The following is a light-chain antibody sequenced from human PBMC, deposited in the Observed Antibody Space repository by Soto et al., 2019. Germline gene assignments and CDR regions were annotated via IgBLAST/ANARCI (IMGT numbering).Light chain of an antibody. CDR1: SSDVTGHKY. J-gene: IGLJ1*01. CDR3: CSYAGNYG. CDR2: DVS. Sequence: QSVLTQPRSVSGSPGQSVTISCTGTSSDVTGHKYVSWYQQHPGKAPKLLIFDVSERPSGVPDRFSGSKSGNTASLTISGLQAEDEANYYCCSYAGNYGFGTGTKLTVL. V-gene: IGLV2-11*01.